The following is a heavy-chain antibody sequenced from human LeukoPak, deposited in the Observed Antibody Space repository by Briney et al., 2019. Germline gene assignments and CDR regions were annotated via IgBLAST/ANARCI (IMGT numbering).Heavy chain of an antibody. V-gene: IGHV3-33*01. CDR2: IWYDGSNK. CDR1: GFTFSSYG. D-gene: IGHD1-26*01. Sequence: AGGSLRLSCAASGFTFSSYGTPWVRQAPGRGLEWVAVIWYDGSNKYYADSVKGRFTITRDNSKNTLYLQMNSLRAEDTAVYYCARAEVGATNFDYWGQGTLVTVSS. J-gene: IGHJ4*02. CDR3: ARAEVGATNFDY.